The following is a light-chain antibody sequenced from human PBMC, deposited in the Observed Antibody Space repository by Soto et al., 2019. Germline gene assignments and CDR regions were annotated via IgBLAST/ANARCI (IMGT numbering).Light chain of an antibody. V-gene: IGKV1-33*01. Sequence: IQMTQSPSSLSASVGDRVTITCQASQDISNYLNWYQQKPGKAPKLLIYDTSTLEPGVQSRFSGSGTATDFTLTISSLQPEDIATYYCQQYDSLPLSFGPGTKVDV. CDR2: DTS. CDR3: QQYDSLPLS. CDR1: QDISNY. J-gene: IGKJ3*01.